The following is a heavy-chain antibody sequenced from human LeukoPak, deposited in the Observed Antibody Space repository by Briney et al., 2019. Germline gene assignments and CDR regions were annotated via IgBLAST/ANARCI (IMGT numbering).Heavy chain of an antibody. CDR3: ARSSDSGGYYVY. J-gene: IGHJ4*02. D-gene: IGHD3-22*01. V-gene: IGHV3-74*01. Sequence: GGSLRLSCVVSGFTFSSFWMHWVRQAPGKGLVWVSHISSDGSSTNYADSVKGRFTISRDNARNTLYLQMNSLRAEDTAVYYCARSSDSGGYYVYWGQGTLVTVSS. CDR1: GFTFSSFW. CDR2: ISSDGSST.